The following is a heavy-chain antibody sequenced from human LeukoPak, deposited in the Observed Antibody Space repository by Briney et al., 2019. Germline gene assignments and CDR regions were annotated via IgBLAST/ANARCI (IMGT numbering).Heavy chain of an antibody. Sequence: GGSLRLSCAAPGFTLNGYWMHWVRQAPGKGLEWVSAISGSGGTTYYADSVKGRFTISRDSSKNTLFLQMNSLRAEDTAVYYCAKDRAGTSGTRRGIDYWGQGTLVTVSS. CDR2: ISGSGGTT. V-gene: IGHV3-23*01. D-gene: IGHD3-10*01. CDR3: AKDRAGTSGTRRGIDY. CDR1: GFTLNGYW. J-gene: IGHJ4*02.